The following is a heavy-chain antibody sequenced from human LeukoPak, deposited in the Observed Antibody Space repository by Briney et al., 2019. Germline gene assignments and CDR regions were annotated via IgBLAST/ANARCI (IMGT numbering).Heavy chain of an antibody. CDR3: AKDAPPDGIYSSSWYYFDY. Sequence: PGGSLRLSCAASGFTFSSYAMSWVRQAPGKGLEWVSAISGSGGSTYYADSVKGRFTISRDNSKNTLYLQMNSLRAEDTAVYYCAKDAPPDGIYSSSWYYFDYWGQGTLVTVSS. CDR1: GFTFSSYA. J-gene: IGHJ4*02. D-gene: IGHD6-13*01. CDR2: ISGSGGST. V-gene: IGHV3-23*01.